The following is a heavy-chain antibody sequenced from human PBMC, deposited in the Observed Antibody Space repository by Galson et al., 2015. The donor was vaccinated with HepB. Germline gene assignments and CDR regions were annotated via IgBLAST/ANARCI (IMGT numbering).Heavy chain of an antibody. CDR3: ARAAYDKNLDY. V-gene: IGHV3-48*01. D-gene: IGHD3-22*01. J-gene: IGHJ4*02. Sequence: SLRLSCAASGFTFSSYSMNWVRQAPGRGLEWVSYISSSSSTIYYADSVKGRFTISRDNAKNSLYLQMNSLRAEDTAVYYCARAAYDKNLDYWGQGTLVTVSS. CDR2: ISSSSSTI. CDR1: GFTFSSYS.